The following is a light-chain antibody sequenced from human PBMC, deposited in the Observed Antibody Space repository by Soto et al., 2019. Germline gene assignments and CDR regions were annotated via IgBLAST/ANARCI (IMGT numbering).Light chain of an antibody. J-gene: IGKJ1*01. V-gene: IGKV3-15*01. CDR2: GAS. CDR1: QSVGIN. Sequence: EIVMTQSPATLSVSPGERATLSCRASQSVGINLAWYQQKSGQAPRLLIYGASTRATDLPVRFSGSGSATEFTLTISSLQSEDFAVYYCQQYTNWPRTFGQGTKVEIK. CDR3: QQYTNWPRT.